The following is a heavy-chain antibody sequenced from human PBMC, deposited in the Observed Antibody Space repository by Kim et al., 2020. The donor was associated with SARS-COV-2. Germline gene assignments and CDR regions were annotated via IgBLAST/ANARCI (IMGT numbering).Heavy chain of an antibody. CDR3: ARDNSWFGEFYYGMDG. CDR1: GYTFTSYA. J-gene: IGHJ6*02. V-gene: IGHV1-3*01. D-gene: IGHD3-10*01. Sequence: ASVKVSCKASGYTFTSYAMHWVRQAPGQRLEWMGWINAGNGNTKYSQKFQGRVPITRDTSASTAYMELRSLRSEDTAVYYCARDNSWFGEFYYGMDGWGQRTTVTLSS. CDR2: INAGNGNT.